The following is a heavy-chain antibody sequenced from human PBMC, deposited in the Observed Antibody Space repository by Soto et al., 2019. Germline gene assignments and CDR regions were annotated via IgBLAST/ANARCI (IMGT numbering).Heavy chain of an antibody. D-gene: IGHD3-10*02. CDR2: IYHSGSI. Sequence: QVQLQESGPGLVKPSGTLSLTCTVSNASISSRKWWTWVRQTPGKGLEWIGEIYHSGSINHNPSLTSRVTMSVTKSTNQFSLKMTSVTAADTAVYYCATNFGELLADAFDIWGQGTVVTVSS. V-gene: IGHV4-4*02. CDR1: NASISSRKW. CDR3: ATNFGELLADAFDI. J-gene: IGHJ3*02.